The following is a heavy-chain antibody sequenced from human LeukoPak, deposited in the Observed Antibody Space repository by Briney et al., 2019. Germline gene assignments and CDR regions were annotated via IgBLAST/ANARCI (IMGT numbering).Heavy chain of an antibody. CDR1: GFTFSSYA. D-gene: IGHD3-3*01. Sequence: GRSLRLSCAASGFTFSSYAMHWVRQAPGKGLEWVAVISYDGSNKYYADSVKGRFTISRDNSKNTLYLQMNSLRAEDTAVYYCARVLSDFWSGYPHYFDYWGQGTLVTVSS. V-gene: IGHV3-30*04. CDR2: ISYDGSNK. CDR3: ARVLSDFWSGYPHYFDY. J-gene: IGHJ4*02.